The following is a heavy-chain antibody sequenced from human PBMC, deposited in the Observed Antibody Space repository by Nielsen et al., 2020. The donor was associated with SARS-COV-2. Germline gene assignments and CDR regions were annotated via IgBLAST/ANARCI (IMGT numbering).Heavy chain of an antibody. CDR1: GFTFSNAW. V-gene: IGHV3-73*01. Sequence: GESLKISCAASGFTFSNAWMSWVRQAPGKGLEWVGRIRSEANDYATAYAASVKGRFTISRDDSRNTTYLQLYRLKTEDTALYFCTRGLSDFWGQGTLVTVSS. D-gene: IGHD2-2*01. J-gene: IGHJ4*02. CDR3: TRGLSDF. CDR2: IRSEANDYAT.